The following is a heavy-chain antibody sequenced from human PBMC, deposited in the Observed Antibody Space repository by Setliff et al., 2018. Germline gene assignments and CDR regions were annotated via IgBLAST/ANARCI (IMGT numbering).Heavy chain of an antibody. D-gene: IGHD3-3*02. V-gene: IGHV4-4*07. CDR3: ARHLWGRYMAESSDYFDY. CDR1: GDSISNYY. J-gene: IGHJ4*02. CDR2: IYVTEST. Sequence: SETLSLTCTVSGDSISNYYWNWIRQPAGKGLEWIGRIYVTESTKYNPSLKSRVTISVDTSNNQFSLKLSSVTAADTAVYYCARHLWGRYMAESSDYFDYWGQGSLVTVSS.